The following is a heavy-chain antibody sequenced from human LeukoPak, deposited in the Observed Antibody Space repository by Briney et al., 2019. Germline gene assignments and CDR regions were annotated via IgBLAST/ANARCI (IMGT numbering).Heavy chain of an antibody. J-gene: IGHJ4*02. D-gene: IGHD3-9*01. CDR1: GYTFTRYG. CDR3: ARAGCDILTLAPDPANDY. Sequence: GASVKVSCKASGYTFTRYGFSWVRQAPGQGLEWMGWISAYNGNTNYAQNLQGRVTMTTDTSTSTAYMELRSLRSDDTAVYYCARAGCDILTLAPDPANDYWGQGTLVTVSS. CDR2: ISAYNGNT. V-gene: IGHV1-18*01.